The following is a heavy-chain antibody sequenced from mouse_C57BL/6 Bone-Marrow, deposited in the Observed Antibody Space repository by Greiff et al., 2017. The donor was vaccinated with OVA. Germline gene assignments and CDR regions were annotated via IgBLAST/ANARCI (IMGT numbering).Heavy chain of an antibody. CDR2: IDPSDSYT. J-gene: IGHJ2*01. D-gene: IGHD1-1*01. V-gene: IGHV1-59*01. CDR1: GYTFTSYR. Sequence: QVQLQQPGAELVRPGTSVKLSCKASGYTFTSYRMHWVKQRPGQGLEWIGVIDPSDSYTNYNQKFKGKATLTVDTSSSTAYMQLSSLTSEDSAVFYLSRTFLITTGDDWGQGTTLTVSS. CDR3: SRTFLITTGDD.